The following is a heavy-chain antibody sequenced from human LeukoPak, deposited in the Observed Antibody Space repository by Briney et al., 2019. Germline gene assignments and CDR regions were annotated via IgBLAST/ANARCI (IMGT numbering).Heavy chain of an antibody. J-gene: IGHJ4*02. Sequence: PGGSLRLSCAASGFTFSSYAMSWVRQAPGKGLEWVSAISGSGGSTYYADSVKGRFTISRDNAKNTLYLQMNSLRAEDTAVYYCARDSRYCSSTSCQEEFDYWGQGTLVTVSS. CDR2: ISGSGGST. CDR3: ARDSRYCSSTSCQEEFDY. V-gene: IGHV3-23*01. CDR1: GFTFSSYA. D-gene: IGHD2-2*01.